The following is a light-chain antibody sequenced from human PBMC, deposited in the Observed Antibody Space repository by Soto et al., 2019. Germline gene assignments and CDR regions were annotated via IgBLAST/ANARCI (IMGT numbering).Light chain of an antibody. V-gene: IGKV3-15*01. CDR2: RAS. CDR1: QTIYSN. J-gene: IGKJ1*01. Sequence: LVMTQSPATLSVSPGESATLSGRAGQTIYSNVAWYQQRPGQAPRLLIYRASTRATGVPARFSGSGSGTEFTLTISSLQSEDFALYYCKQYQNLWTVGQGTKVDIK. CDR3: KQYQNLWT.